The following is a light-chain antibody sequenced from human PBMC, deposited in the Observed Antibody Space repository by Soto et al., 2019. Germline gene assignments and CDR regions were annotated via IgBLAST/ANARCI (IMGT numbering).Light chain of an antibody. V-gene: IGLV1-44*01. Sequence: QSVLAQPPSVSGAPGQRVTISCTGGSSNIGTNSVNWYQQLPGRAPKLLIYNNDLRPSGVPDRFSGSKSGTSASLAISGLQSEDEADYYCTASDDSLNGFYVCGIGTRSPS. J-gene: IGLJ1*01. CDR2: NND. CDR1: SSNIGTNS. CDR3: TASDDSLNGFYV.